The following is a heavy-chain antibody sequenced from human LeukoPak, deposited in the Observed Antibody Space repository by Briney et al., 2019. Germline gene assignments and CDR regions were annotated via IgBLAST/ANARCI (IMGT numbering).Heavy chain of an antibody. CDR1: GGSISSGSYY. CDR3: ARGITMVRGVPLPFDY. J-gene: IGHJ4*02. Sequence: PSETLSLTCTVSGGSISSGSYYGSWIRQPAGKGLEWIGRIYTSGSTNYNPSLKSRVTISVDTSKNQFSLKLSSVTAADTAVYYCARGITMVRGVPLPFDYWGQGTLVTVSS. D-gene: IGHD3-10*01. V-gene: IGHV4-61*02. CDR2: IYTSGST.